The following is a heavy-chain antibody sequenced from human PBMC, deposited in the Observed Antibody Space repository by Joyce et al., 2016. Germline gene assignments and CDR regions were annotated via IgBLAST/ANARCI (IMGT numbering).Heavy chain of an antibody. CDR1: GFSLTTSGVA. CDR3: AHVTQRTGGSPFDY. D-gene: IGHD2-8*02. Sequence: QITLKESGPTLVKPTQTLTLTCTFSGFSLTTSGVAVGWIRQPPGKALEWLEIIYWEDDKLYNPSLQSRLTITRDTSKNQVFLTRTNMDPVDTATYYCAHVTQRTGGSPFDYWGQGTLVTVSS. J-gene: IGHJ4*02. CDR2: IYWEDDK. V-gene: IGHV2-5*02.